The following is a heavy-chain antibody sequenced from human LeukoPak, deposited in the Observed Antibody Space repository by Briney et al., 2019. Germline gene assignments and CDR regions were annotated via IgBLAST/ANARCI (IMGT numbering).Heavy chain of an antibody. J-gene: IGHJ4*02. D-gene: IGHD1-26*01. CDR2: ISGSAGST. CDR3: AKKWGVGTTTLDYFDY. CDR1: GFTFSSYW. Sequence: PGGSLRLSCAASGFTFSSYWMSWVRQAPGKGLEWVSGISGSAGSTYYADSVKGRFTISRDNSKNTLYLQMNSLTDDDTAVYYCAKKWGVGTTTLDYFDYWGQGTLVTVSS. V-gene: IGHV3-23*01.